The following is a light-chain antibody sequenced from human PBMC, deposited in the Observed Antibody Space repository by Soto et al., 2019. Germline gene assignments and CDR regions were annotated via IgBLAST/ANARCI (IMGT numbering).Light chain of an antibody. CDR2: GAS. Sequence: EIVLTQSPGTLSLSPGERATLSCRASQSVSSSSYLAWYQQKPGQAPRLLIYGASSRATGIPDRFSGGGSARDFTLTISRLGPEDFAVYYCRQYGSSPSYTFGQGTKLEIK. J-gene: IGKJ2*01. CDR3: RQYGSSPSYT. CDR1: QSVSSSSY. V-gene: IGKV3-20*01.